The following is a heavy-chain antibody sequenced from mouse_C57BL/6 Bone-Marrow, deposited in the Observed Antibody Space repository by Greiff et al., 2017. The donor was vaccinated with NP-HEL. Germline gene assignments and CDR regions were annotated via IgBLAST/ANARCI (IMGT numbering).Heavy chain of an antibody. CDR2: IDPSDSYT. D-gene: IGHD1-1*01. Sequence: QVQLQQPGAELVLPSASVYLTCKASGYTFTSYCVHWVNQSPGQGLEWIGEIDPSDSYTNYNQKFKGKSTLTVDKSSSTAYMQLSSLTSEDSAVYYCAREGYYGSSYWFAYWGQGTLVTVSA. V-gene: IGHV1-69*01. J-gene: IGHJ3*01. CDR1: GYTFTSYC. CDR3: AREGYYGSSYWFAY.